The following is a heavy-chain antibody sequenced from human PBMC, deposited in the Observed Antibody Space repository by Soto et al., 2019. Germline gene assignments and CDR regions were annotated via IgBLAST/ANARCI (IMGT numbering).Heavy chain of an antibody. CDR2: INPNSGGT. Sequence: ASVKVSCKASGYTFTGYYMHWVRQAPGQGLEWMGWINPNSGGTNYAQKFQGRVTMTRDTSISTAYMELSRLRSDDTAVYYCASDGVGDYDSSGYYRWYYGMDVWGQGTTVTVSS. D-gene: IGHD3-22*01. J-gene: IGHJ6*02. V-gene: IGHV1-2*02. CDR1: GYTFTGYY. CDR3: ASDGVGDYDSSGYYRWYYGMDV.